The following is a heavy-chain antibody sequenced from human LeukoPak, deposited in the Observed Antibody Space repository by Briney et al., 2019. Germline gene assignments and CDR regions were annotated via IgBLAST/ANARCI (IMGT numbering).Heavy chain of an antibody. J-gene: IGHJ4*02. CDR3: AKDGMATSMYYFDY. D-gene: IGHD5-24*01. CDR1: GFTFSGYT. Sequence: GGSLRPSCTASGFTFSGYTLSWVRQAPGKGLEWVSGISDSGGSSYYADSVKGRFTISRDNSKNMLYLQMTSLRAEDTAVYYCAKDGMATSMYYFDYWGQGTLVTVSS. V-gene: IGHV3-23*01. CDR2: ISDSGGSS.